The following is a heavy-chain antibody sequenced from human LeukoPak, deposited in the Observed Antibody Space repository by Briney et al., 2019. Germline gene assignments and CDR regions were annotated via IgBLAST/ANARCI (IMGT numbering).Heavy chain of an antibody. CDR3: ASHYGSGSFYSPFDY. D-gene: IGHD3-10*01. Sequence: SETLSLTCAVSGGSISSNSYYWGWIRQPPGKGLEWIGSIYYSGSTYYNPSLKSRVTISVDTSKNQFSLKLSSVTAADTAVYYCASHYGSGSFYSPFDYWGQGTLVTVSS. CDR2: IYYSGST. CDR1: GGSISSNSYY. J-gene: IGHJ4*02. V-gene: IGHV4-39*07.